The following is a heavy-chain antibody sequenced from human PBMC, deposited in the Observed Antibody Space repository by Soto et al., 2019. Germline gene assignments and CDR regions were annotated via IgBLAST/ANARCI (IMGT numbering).Heavy chain of an antibody. D-gene: IGHD1-1*01. V-gene: IGHV4-34*01. J-gene: IGHJ6*01. CDR2: GNHSGST. CDR1: GGSFSGYY. Sequence: LSLTCAVYGGSFSGYYWSWIRQPPGKGLEWGGEGNHSGSTNYNRCLKSRVTISVDTSKNQFSLKLSSVTAADTAVYYCARGLTVQLERRGTSCGKDVRGQGDTVPV. CDR3: ARGLTVQLERRGTSCGKDV.